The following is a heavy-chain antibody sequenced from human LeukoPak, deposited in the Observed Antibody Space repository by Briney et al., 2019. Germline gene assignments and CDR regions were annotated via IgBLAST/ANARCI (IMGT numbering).Heavy chain of an antibody. CDR3: ARGIAVAGALDY. Sequence: PGGSLRLSCAASGFTFSSYGMHWVRQAPGKGLGWVAVIWYDGSNKYYADSVKGRFTISRDNSKNTLYLQMNSLRAEDTAVYYCARGIAVAGALDYWGQGTLVTVSS. J-gene: IGHJ4*02. CDR1: GFTFSSYG. CDR2: IWYDGSNK. V-gene: IGHV3-33*01. D-gene: IGHD6-19*01.